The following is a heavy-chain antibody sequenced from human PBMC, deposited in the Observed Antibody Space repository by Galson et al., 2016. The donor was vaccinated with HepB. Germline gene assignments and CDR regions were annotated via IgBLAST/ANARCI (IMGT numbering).Heavy chain of an antibody. CDR3: ARLQYDGSIFHPFDC. CDR2: SRNNGSGYST. D-gene: IGHD3-22*01. J-gene: IGHJ4*02. CDR1: GFTFTDHF. V-gene: IGHV3-72*01. Sequence: SLRLSCAASGFTFTDHFVDWVRQAPGKGLEWVGRSRNNGSGYSTQYAASVKGRFTMSRDASMNSLYLQKNSLKTEGTAVYYCARLQYDGSIFHPFDCWGQGTSLTVSS.